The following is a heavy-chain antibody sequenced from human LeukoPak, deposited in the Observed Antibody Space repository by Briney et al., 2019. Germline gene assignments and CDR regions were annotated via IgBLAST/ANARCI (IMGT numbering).Heavy chain of an antibody. Sequence: PSQTLSLTCTVPGGSISPSYWSWIRQTPGKGLERIGYIFYSGSPNYNPSLKSRVTRSVDTSKNQFSLKLTSEPPADTAVDYGARARVPYAYFFDYWGQGTLVSVSS. CDR3: ARARVPYAYFFDY. CDR1: GGSISPSY. V-gene: IGHV4-59*01. CDR2: IFYSGSP. D-gene: IGHD2-2*01. J-gene: IGHJ4*02.